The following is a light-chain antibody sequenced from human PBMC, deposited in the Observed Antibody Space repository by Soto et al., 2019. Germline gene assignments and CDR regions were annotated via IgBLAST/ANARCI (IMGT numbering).Light chain of an antibody. V-gene: IGKV3-11*01. CDR3: KECNLWPPVN. CDR2: QTS. Sequence: PGDRVPLSCRTRQYINTRLLWYQHRPGQAPRLLIYQTSIRAAVIPAMFSVSVSGADYTLTISSLEPEDFGRYYCKECNLWPPVNFGQATRPE. CDR1: QYINTR. J-gene: IGKJ5*01.